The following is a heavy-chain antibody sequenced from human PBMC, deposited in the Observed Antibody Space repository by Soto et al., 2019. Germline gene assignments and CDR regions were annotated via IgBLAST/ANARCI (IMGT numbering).Heavy chain of an antibody. CDR1: GGTFSSYA. V-gene: IGHV1-69*01. J-gene: IGHJ6*02. CDR2: IIPIFGTA. CDR3: ARDDIVVVPAAKGYYYGIDV. D-gene: IGHD2-2*01. Sequence: QVQLVQSGAEVKKPGSSVKVSCKASGGTFSSYAISWVRQAPGQGLEWMGGIIPIFGTANYAQKFQGRVTITADESTSTAYMELSSLRSEDTAVSYCARDDIVVVPAAKGYYYGIDVWGLGTTVTVSS.